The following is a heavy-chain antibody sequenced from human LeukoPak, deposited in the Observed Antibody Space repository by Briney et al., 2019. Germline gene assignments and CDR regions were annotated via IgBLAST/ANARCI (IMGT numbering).Heavy chain of an antibody. D-gene: IGHD4-17*01. V-gene: IGHV1-2*02. CDR1: EYTFSVDH. CDR3: ALIRGGSLAYGG. J-gene: IGHJ4*02. Sequence: GASVKVSCKASEYTFSVDHMHWVRLAPGQGLEWMAWINPNSGDTNYAQKFQGRVTMTRDTSISTVYMEVNSLKFDDTAVYYCALIRGGSLAYGGWGPVTLVTVSS. CDR2: INPNSGDT.